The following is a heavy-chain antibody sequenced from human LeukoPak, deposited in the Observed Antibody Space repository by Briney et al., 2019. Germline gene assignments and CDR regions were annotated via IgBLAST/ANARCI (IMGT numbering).Heavy chain of an antibody. V-gene: IGHV3-53*01. D-gene: IGHD1-26*01. CDR1: GFTVSSNY. Sequence: GGSLRLSCAASGFTVSSNYMSWVRQAPGKGLEWVSVIYSGGSTYYADSVKGRFTISRDNSKNTVNLQMNSLRPKDTAVYYCAKDSGSYYIDYWGQGTLVTVSS. CDR2: IYSGGST. J-gene: IGHJ4*02. CDR3: AKDSGSYYIDY.